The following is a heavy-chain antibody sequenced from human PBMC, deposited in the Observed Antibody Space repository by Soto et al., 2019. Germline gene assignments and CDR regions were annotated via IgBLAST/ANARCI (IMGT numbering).Heavy chain of an antibody. Sequence: QVQLVQSGAEVKKPGASVKVSCKASGYTFTSYYMHWVRQAPGQGLEWMGIINPSGGSTSYAQKLQGRVTMTRATSTSTVYMELSSLRSEATAVYYCARCTYSNCYYGMDVWGQGTTVTVSS. CDR3: ARCTYSNCYYGMDV. D-gene: IGHD4-4*01. CDR2: INPSGGST. J-gene: IGHJ6*02. V-gene: IGHV1-46*01. CDR1: GYTFTSYY.